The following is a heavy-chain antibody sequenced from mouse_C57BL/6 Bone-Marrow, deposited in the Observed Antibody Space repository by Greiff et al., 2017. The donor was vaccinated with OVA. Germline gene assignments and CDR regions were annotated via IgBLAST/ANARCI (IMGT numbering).Heavy chain of an antibody. J-gene: IGHJ3*01. Sequence: EVHLVESGGGLVKPGGSLKLSCAASGFTFSDYGMHWVRQAPEKGLEWVAYISSGSSTIYYADTVKGRFTISRDNAKNTLFLQMTSLRSEDTAMYYCARWPYSNYAWFAYWGQGTLVTVSA. CDR3: ARWPYSNYAWFAY. D-gene: IGHD2-5*01. V-gene: IGHV5-17*01. CDR2: ISSGSSTI. CDR1: GFTFSDYG.